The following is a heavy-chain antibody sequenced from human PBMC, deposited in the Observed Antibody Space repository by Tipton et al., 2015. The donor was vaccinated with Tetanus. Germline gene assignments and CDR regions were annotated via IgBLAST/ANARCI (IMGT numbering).Heavy chain of an antibody. CDR2: IRDNGNS. CDR3: ARGTFYAFDF. V-gene: IGHV4-31*03. Sequence: TLSLTCTVSGASINAGGYLWTWIRQRSGKGLEWIGHIRDNGNSYANPSLSGRVTMSVDTRKNQFSLNLTSVSVADTATYYCARGTFYAFDFWGQGVQVTVSS. CDR1: GASINAGGYL. D-gene: IGHD2/OR15-2a*01. J-gene: IGHJ4*02.